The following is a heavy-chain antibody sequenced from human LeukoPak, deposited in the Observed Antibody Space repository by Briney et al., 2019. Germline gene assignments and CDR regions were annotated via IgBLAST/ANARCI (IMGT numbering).Heavy chain of an antibody. CDR2: IYYSGST. D-gene: IGHD3-22*01. CDR1: GGSIRSHY. Sequence: PSETLSLTCTVSGGSIRSHYWSWIRQPPGKGLEWIGYIYYSGSTNYNPSLKSRVTISVDTSKNQFSLKLSSVTAADTAVYYCARHPYYYDSSGQKRAFDIWGQGTMVTVSS. V-gene: IGHV4-59*08. J-gene: IGHJ3*02. CDR3: ARHPYYYDSSGQKRAFDI.